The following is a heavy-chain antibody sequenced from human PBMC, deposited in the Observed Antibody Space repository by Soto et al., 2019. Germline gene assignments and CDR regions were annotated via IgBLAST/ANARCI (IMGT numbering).Heavy chain of an antibody. CDR2: IIPIFGTA. J-gene: IGHJ4*02. V-gene: IGHV1-69*06. Sequence: PSVKVSCKASGGTFSSYAISWVRQAPGQGLEWMGGIIPIFGTANYAQKFRGRVTITADKSTSTAYMELSSLRSEDTAVYYCARERGGGPLGGYYFDYWGQGTLVTVSS. CDR3: ARERGGGPLGGYYFDY. D-gene: IGHD2-15*01. CDR1: GGTFSSYA.